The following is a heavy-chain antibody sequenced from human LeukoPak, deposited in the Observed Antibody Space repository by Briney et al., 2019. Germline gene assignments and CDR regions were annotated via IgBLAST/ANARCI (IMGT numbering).Heavy chain of an antibody. CDR1: GFTFSSYA. Sequence: GGSLRLSCAGYGFTFSSYAMNWVRQAPGKGLEWVSGISGSGISTYYADSVKGRFTISRDNSENTLYLQMNSLRDEDTAVYYCAKDLKFREECRNFDFWGQGTLVTVSS. CDR2: ISGSGIST. D-gene: IGHD3-10*01. J-gene: IGHJ4*02. V-gene: IGHV3-23*01. CDR3: AKDLKFREECRNFDF.